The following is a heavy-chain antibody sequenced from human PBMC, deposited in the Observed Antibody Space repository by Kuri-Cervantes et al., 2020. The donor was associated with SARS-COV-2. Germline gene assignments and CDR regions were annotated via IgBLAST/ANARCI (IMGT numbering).Heavy chain of an antibody. CDR1: AFTFSSYA. J-gene: IGHJ5*02. CDR2: ISGSGGST. CDR3: AKAGFYDSSGYPLNWFDP. D-gene: IGHD3-22*01. Sequence: GGSLRLSCVASAFTFSSYAMSWVRQAPGKGLEWVSAISGSGGSTYYADSVKGRFTISRDNSKNTLYLQMNSLRAEDTAVYYCAKAGFYDSSGYPLNWFDPWGQGTLVTVSS. V-gene: IGHV3-23*01.